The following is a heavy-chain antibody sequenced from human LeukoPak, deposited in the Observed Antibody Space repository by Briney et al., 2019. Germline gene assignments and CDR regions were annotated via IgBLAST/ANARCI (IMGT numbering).Heavy chain of an antibody. CDR3: ARDSRHLSSTRGGLKESRGAFFDY. D-gene: IGHD6-13*01. Sequence: PGGSLRLSCAASGFTFSYYSMNWVRQAPGKGLEWVSYISDSSDTMYYADSVKGRFTISRDNAKNSLYLQMNSLRVEDTALYYCARDSRHLSSTRGGLKESRGAFFDYWGQGTLVTVSS. CDR2: ISDSSDTM. CDR1: GFTFSYYS. J-gene: IGHJ4*02. V-gene: IGHV3-48*01.